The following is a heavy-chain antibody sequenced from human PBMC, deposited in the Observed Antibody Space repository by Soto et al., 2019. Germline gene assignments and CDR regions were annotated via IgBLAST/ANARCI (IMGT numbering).Heavy chain of an antibody. CDR1: GGSISSGGYY. CDR2: IYYSGST. J-gene: IGHJ4*02. D-gene: IGHD3-9*01. CDR3: ARGKPDILTGRPNKVPGGFDY. V-gene: IGHV4-31*03. Sequence: PSETLSLTCTVSGGSISSGGYYWSWIRQHPGKGLEWIGNIYYSGSTYYNPSLKSRVTISVDTSKNQFSLKLSSVTAAATTVYYCARGKPDILTGRPNKVPGGFDYWGQGTLVTVSS.